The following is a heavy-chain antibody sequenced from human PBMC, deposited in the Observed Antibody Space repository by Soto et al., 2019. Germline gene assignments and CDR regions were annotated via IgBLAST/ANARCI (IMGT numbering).Heavy chain of an antibody. Sequence: SVEFSCNASGYSFTSYGISWVRQALGQGLEWMGWISAYNGNTNYAQKLQGRVTMTTDTSTSTAYMELRSLRSDDTAVYYCARAPLNWNCVWFDPWGQGTLVTVSS. CDR3: ARAPLNWNCVWFDP. CDR2: ISAYNGNT. V-gene: IGHV1-18*01. D-gene: IGHD1-7*01. CDR1: GYSFTSYG. J-gene: IGHJ5*02.